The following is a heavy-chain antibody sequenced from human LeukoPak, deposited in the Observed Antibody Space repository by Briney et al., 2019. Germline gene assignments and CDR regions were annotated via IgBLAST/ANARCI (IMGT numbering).Heavy chain of an antibody. D-gene: IGHD2-21*02. J-gene: IGHJ3*02. CDR1: GGTFSSYA. CDR3: ARDQGGDCYPPCPDAFDI. V-gene: IGHV1-69*13. Sequence: SVKVSCKASGGTFSSYAISWVRQAPGQGLEWMGGIIPIFGTANYAQKFQGRVTITADESTSTAHMELSSLRSEDTAVYYCARDQGGDCYPPCPDAFDIWGQGTMVTVSS. CDR2: IIPIFGTA.